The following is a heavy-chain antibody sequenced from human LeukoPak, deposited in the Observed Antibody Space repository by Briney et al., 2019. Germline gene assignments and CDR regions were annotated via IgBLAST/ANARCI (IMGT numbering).Heavy chain of an antibody. Sequence: SGGSLRLSCAASGFTFNNYVMNWVRQAPGKGLEWVSSISSSSSYIYYADSVKGRFTISRDNAKNSLYLQMNSLRAEDTAVYYCASELLLNYWGQGTLVTVSS. V-gene: IGHV3-21*01. CDR2: ISSSSSYI. J-gene: IGHJ4*02. CDR3: ASELLLNY. D-gene: IGHD1-26*01. CDR1: GFTFNNYV.